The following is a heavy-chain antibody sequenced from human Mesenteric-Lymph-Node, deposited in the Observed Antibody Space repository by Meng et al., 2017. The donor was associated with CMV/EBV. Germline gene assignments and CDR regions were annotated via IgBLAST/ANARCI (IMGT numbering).Heavy chain of an antibody. Sequence: GSLRPSCSVSGGSISTYYWSWIRQPPGELLEWIGYIYYSGSTKYNPSLKGRATISLDTSKTQFSLNLTSVTAADTAVYYCARHYCGSTSCYYFDYWGQGALVTVSS. CDR2: IYYSGST. J-gene: IGHJ4*02. V-gene: IGHV4-59*01. CDR1: GGSISTYY. CDR3: ARHYCGSTSCYYFDY. D-gene: IGHD2-2*01.